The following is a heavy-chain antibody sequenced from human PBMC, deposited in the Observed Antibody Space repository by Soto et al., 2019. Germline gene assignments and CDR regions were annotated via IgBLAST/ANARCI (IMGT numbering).Heavy chain of an antibody. CDR2: ISSSGSTI. J-gene: IGHJ4*02. CDR1: GFTFSSYE. D-gene: IGHD3-22*01. V-gene: IGHV3-48*03. CDR3: ARDRGYGY. Sequence: GGALRVFSEASGFTFSSYEMNWGRQAPGKGLEWVSYISSSGSTIYYADSVKGRFTISRDNAKNSLYLQMNSLRAEDTAVYYCARDRGYGYWGQGTLVTVS.